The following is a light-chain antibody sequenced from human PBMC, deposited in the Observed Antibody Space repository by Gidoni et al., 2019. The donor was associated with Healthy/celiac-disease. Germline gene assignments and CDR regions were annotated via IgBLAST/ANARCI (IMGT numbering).Light chain of an antibody. CDR2: DAS. V-gene: IGKV1-5*01. CDR1: QSISSW. CDR3: QQYNNYSGT. Sequence: DIQTNQPPSTLSASVGDRVTITCRASQSISSWLAWYQQKPGKAPKLLIYDASSLESGVPSRFSGSGSGTEFTLTISSLQPDDIATYYCQQYNNYSGTFXQXTKVEIK. J-gene: IGKJ1*01.